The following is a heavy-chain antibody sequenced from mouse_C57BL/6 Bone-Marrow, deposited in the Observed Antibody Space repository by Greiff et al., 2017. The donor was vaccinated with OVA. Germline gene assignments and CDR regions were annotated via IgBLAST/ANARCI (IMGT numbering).Heavy chain of an antibody. V-gene: IGHV1-87*01. Sequence: QVQLQQSGPELARPWASVKISCQAFYTFSRRLNFAIRDTNYWMRWVKQRPGQGLEWFGAIYPGNGDTSYNQKFKGKATLTADKSSSTAYMQHSSLRSEDSAVNDGAWEDDDDVSWFAYWGEGTLVTVSA. CDR3: SEDSAVNDGAWEDDDDVSWFAY. J-gene: IGHJ3*01. D-gene: IGHD2-4*01. CDR2: GQGLEWFG. CDR1: YTFSRRLN.